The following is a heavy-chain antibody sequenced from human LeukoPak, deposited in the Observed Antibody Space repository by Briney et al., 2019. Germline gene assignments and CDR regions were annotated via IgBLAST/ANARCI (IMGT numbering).Heavy chain of an antibody. Sequence: GGSLRLSCVVSGFTFSSYPMSWVRQAPGEGLEWVSVISESGDVTHYADSMKGRFTISRGNTKNTLNLQMNSLRDEDTAIYYCARDSSHYLGSSDYWGQGTLVTVSS. CDR2: ISESGDVT. J-gene: IGHJ4*02. V-gene: IGHV3-23*01. CDR1: GFTFSSYP. D-gene: IGHD6-6*01. CDR3: ARDSSHYLGSSDY.